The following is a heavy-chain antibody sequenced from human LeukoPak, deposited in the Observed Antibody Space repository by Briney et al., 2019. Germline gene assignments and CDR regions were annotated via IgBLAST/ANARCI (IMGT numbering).Heavy chain of an antibody. CDR2: ISYDGSNK. CDR3: AKDLLFVVVPAAIEADPGNDY. D-gene: IGHD2-2*01. J-gene: IGHJ4*02. V-gene: IGHV3-30-3*01. Sequence: GGSLRLSCAASGFTFSSYAMHWVRQAPGKGLEWVAVISYDGSNKYYADSVKGRFTISRDNSKNTLYLQMNSLRAEDTAVYYCAKDLLFVVVPAAIEADPGNDYWGQGTLVTVSS. CDR1: GFTFSSYA.